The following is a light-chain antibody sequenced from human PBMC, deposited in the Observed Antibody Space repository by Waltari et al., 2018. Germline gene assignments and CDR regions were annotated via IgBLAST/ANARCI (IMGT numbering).Light chain of an antibody. Sequence: SYELTQPLSASVSPGQTARSPCSGDALPNQNAYWYQQKSGQAPVVIIYKNTERPSGIPERFSGSTSGTIVTLTISGVQAEDEADYYCQSADSSSKFQVFGGGTKLTVL. CDR1: ALPNQN. CDR3: QSADSSSKFQV. J-gene: IGLJ2*01. CDR2: KNT. V-gene: IGLV3-25*03.